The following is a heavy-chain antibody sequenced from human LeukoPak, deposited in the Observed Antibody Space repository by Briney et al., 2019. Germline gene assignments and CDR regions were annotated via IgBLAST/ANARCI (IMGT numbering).Heavy chain of an antibody. V-gene: IGHV3-33*01. CDR1: GFTFSSYG. Sequence: GGSLRLSCAASGFTFSSYGMHWVRQAPGKGLEWVAVIWYDGSNKYYADSVKGRFTISRDNSKNPLYLQMNSLRAEDTAVYYCARDRPDGYSSSWYPSPYGMDVWGQGTTVTVSS. D-gene: IGHD6-13*01. CDR2: IWYDGSNK. J-gene: IGHJ6*02. CDR3: ARDRPDGYSSSWYPSPYGMDV.